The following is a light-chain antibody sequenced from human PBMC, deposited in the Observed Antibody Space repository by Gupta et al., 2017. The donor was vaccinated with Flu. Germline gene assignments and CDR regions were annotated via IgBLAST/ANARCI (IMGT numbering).Light chain of an antibody. CDR2: DAS. Sequence: DTQLTQSPSFLSASVGDRVTITCRASQGISSYLAWYQQKPGKAPKLLIYDASTLRGGVPSRFAGSGSGTEFTLTISSLQPEDFATYYCQQLNSYPRYTFGQGTKLEI. CDR1: QGISSY. J-gene: IGKJ2*01. V-gene: IGKV1-9*01. CDR3: QQLNSYPRYT.